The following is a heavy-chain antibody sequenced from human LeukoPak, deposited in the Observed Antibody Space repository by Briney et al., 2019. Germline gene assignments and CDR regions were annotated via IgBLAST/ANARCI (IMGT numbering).Heavy chain of an antibody. D-gene: IGHD3-3*01. Sequence: PGGSLRLSCATSGFSFNKYGMHWVRQAPGKGREWVAYIRYDGSDKHYGDSVKGRFTISRDDSKNTLYLQMSSLRAEDTAVYYCAKDWDYNFWSNYDHWGQGTLVTVSS. J-gene: IGHJ4*02. CDR2: IRYDGSDK. CDR1: GFSFNKYG. CDR3: AKDWDYNFWSNYDH. V-gene: IGHV3-30*02.